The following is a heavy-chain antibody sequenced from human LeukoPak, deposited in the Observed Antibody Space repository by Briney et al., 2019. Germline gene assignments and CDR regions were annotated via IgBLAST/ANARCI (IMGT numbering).Heavy chain of an antibody. CDR3: ARNPSTTGTKDY. Sequence: ASVKGSCKASGYTFTGYYMHWVRQAPGQGLEWMAWIKPNSGGTNYAQKFQGRVTMTRDTSISTAYMELSRLRSDDTAVYYCARNPSTTGTKDYWGQGTLVTVSS. D-gene: IGHD1-1*01. V-gene: IGHV1-2*02. CDR1: GYTFTGYY. J-gene: IGHJ4*02. CDR2: IKPNSGGT.